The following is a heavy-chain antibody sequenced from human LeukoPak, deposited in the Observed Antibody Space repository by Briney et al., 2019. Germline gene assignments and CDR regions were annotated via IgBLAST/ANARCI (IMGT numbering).Heavy chain of an antibody. J-gene: IGHJ4*02. CDR2: ISSNGVKT. CDR1: GFTFSDYA. V-gene: IGHV3-64*02. CDR3: ARGRGGSYDY. D-gene: IGHD1-26*01. Sequence: GGSLSLSCAASGFTFSDYAMHWVRQAPGRGLEYVSAISSNGVKTYYAESVKGRFTISRDNSKNTLYLEMGSLRAEDTAVYYCARGRGGSYDYWGQGTLVTVSS.